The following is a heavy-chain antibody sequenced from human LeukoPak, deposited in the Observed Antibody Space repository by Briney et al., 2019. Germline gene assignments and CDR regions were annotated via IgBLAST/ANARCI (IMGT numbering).Heavy chain of an antibody. CDR3: ARDHGDYDFDY. CDR1: GFTFSSYG. V-gene: IGHV3-48*04. Sequence: PGGSLRLSCAASGFTFSSYGMHWVRQAPGKGLEWVSYISSSGSTIYYADSVKGRFTISRDNAKNSLYLQMNSLRAEDTAVYYCARDHGDYDFDYWGQGTLVTVSS. D-gene: IGHD4-17*01. J-gene: IGHJ4*02. CDR2: ISSSGSTI.